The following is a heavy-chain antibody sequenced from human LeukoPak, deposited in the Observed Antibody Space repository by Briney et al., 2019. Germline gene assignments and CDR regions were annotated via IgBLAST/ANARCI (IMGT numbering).Heavy chain of an antibody. Sequence: IPIFGTANYAQKFQGRVTITADESTSTAYMELSSLRSEDTAVYYCATGRYYDSSGYYPVDYWGQGTLVTVSS. CDR3: ATGRYYDSSGYYPVDY. D-gene: IGHD3-22*01. J-gene: IGHJ4*02. V-gene: IGHV1-69*01. CDR2: IPIFGTA.